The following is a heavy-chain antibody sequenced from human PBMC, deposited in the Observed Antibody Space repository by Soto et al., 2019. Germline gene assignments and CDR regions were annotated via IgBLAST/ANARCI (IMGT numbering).Heavy chain of an antibody. CDR1: GFSFISYS. J-gene: IGHJ4*02. Sequence: GSLRLACGASGFSFISYSMHWVRQAPGKGLEWVAVISNDGNFEYYADSVKGRFTISRDNSKNTLFLQLNSLRAEDTAVYYCAKDYRGYTYGYLDYWGQGTLVTVSS. CDR3: AKDYRGYTYGYLDY. D-gene: IGHD5-18*01. CDR2: ISNDGNFE. V-gene: IGHV3-30*18.